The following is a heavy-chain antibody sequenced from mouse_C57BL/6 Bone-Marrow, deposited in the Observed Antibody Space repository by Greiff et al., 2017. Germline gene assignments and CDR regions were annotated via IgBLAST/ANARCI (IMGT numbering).Heavy chain of an antibody. CDR2: INPNNGGT. Sequence: EVQLQQSGPELVKPGASVKMSCKASGYTFTDYNMHWVKQSHGKSLEWIGYINPNNGGTSYNQKFKGKDTLTVNKSSSTAYMELRSLTSEDSAVYYCARPYGSSSDYRGQGTTLTVSS. V-gene: IGHV1-22*01. D-gene: IGHD1-1*01. CDR3: ARPYGSSSDY. J-gene: IGHJ2*01. CDR1: GYTFTDYN.